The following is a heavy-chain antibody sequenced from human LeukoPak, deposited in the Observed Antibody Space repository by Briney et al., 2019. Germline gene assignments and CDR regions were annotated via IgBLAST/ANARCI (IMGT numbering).Heavy chain of an antibody. CDR3: AKDEFGIAVAFGYFDY. J-gene: IGHJ4*02. V-gene: IGHV3-30*18. CDR2: ISYDGSNK. CDR1: GFTFSSYG. D-gene: IGHD6-19*01. Sequence: PGGSLRLSCAASGFTFSSYGMHWVRQAPGKGLEWVAVISYDGSNKYYADSVKGRFTTSRDNSKNTLYLQMNSLRAEDTAVYYCAKDEFGIAVAFGYFDYWGQGTLVTVSS.